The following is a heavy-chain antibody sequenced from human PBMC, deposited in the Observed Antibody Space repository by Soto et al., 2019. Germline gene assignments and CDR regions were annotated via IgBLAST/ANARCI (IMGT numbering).Heavy chain of an antibody. V-gene: IGHV3-9*01. CDR2: ISWNSGSI. CDR1: GFTFDDYA. D-gene: IGHD1-20*01. J-gene: IGHJ3*02. Sequence: EVQLVESGGGLVQPGRSLRLSCAASGFTFDDYAMHWVRQAPGKGLEWVSGISWNSGSIGYADSVKSRFTISRDNAKNSLYLQMNSLRAEDTALYYCAKAFNWNNRGYDFDIWGQGTMVTVSS. CDR3: AKAFNWNNRGYDFDI.